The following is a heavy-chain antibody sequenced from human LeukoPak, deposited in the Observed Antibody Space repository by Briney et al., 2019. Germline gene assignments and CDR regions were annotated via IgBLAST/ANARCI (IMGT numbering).Heavy chain of an antibody. D-gene: IGHD1-26*01. Sequence: GESLKISCXGSGYSFTSYWIGWVRQMTGKGLEWMGIIYPGDSDTRYSPSFQGQVTISADKSISTAYLQWSSLKASDTAMYYCASNRGSYYYYMDVWGKGTTVTVSS. J-gene: IGHJ6*03. CDR1: GYSFTSYW. CDR2: IYPGDSDT. V-gene: IGHV5-51*01. CDR3: ASNRGSYYYYMDV.